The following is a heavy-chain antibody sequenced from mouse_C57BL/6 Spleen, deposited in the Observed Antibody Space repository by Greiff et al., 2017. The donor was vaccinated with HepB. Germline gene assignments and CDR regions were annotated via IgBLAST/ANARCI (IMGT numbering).Heavy chain of an antibody. CDR3: ARFDYYGSSMDY. J-gene: IGHJ4*01. D-gene: IGHD1-1*01. Sequence: VQLQQSGPELVKPGASVKISCKASGYAFSSSWMNWVKQRPGTGLEWIGRIYPGDGDTNYNGKFKGKATLTADKSSSTAYMQLSSLTSEDSAVYFCARFDYYGSSMDYWGQGTSVTVSS. V-gene: IGHV1-82*01. CDR1: GYAFSSSW. CDR2: IYPGDGDT.